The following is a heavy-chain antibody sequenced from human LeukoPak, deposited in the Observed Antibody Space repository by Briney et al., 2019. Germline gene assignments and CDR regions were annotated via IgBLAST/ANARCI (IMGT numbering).Heavy chain of an antibody. CDR3: ARAGFRNIVVVTAIASWFDP. Sequence: ASVKVSCKASGYTFNSYGISWVRQAPGQGLEWMGWISAYNGNTNYAQKLQGRVTMTTDTSTSTAYVELRSLRSDDTAVYYCARAGFRNIVVVTAIASWFDPWGQGTLVTVSS. J-gene: IGHJ5*02. V-gene: IGHV1-18*01. CDR2: ISAYNGNT. CDR1: GYTFNSYG. D-gene: IGHD2-21*02.